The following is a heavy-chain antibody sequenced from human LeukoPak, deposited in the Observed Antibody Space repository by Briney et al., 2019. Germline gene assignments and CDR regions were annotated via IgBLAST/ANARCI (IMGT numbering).Heavy chain of an antibody. J-gene: IGHJ6*02. Sequence: KPSETLSLTCAVSGGSISSGGYSWSWIRQPPGKGLEWIGYIYHSGSTYYNPSLKSRVTISVDRSKNQFSLKLSSVTAADTAVYYCARGWGRITMVRYPRSYGMDVWGQGTTVTVSS. CDR3: ARGWGRITMVRYPRSYGMDV. CDR1: GGSISSGGYS. D-gene: IGHD3-10*01. V-gene: IGHV4-30-2*01. CDR2: IYHSGST.